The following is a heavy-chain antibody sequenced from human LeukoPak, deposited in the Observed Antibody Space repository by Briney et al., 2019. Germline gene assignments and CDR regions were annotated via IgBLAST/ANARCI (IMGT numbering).Heavy chain of an antibody. CDR1: GYTFTGYY. Sequence: ASVKVSCKASGYTFTGYYIHWVRQAPGQGLEWMGWINPDSGGTIYAQKFQGRVTMTRDTSISTAYMELSSLRSDDTAVYYCARGLRVGALYYFDYWGQGTLVTVSS. D-gene: IGHD1-26*01. J-gene: IGHJ4*02. CDR2: INPDSGGT. CDR3: ARGLRVGALYYFDY. V-gene: IGHV1-2*02.